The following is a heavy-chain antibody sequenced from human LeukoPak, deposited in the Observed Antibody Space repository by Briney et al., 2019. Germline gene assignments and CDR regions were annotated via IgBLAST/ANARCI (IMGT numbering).Heavy chain of an antibody. J-gene: IGHJ5*02. D-gene: IGHD6-13*01. V-gene: IGHV1-2*06. CDR3: ARGIAAAGTWWFDP. CDR1: GYTFTGYY. Sequence: ASVKVSCKASGYTFTGYYMHWVRQAPGQGLEWMGRINPNSGGTNYAQKFQGRVTMTRDTSISTAYMELSRLRSDDTAVYYCARGIAAAGTWWFDPWGQGTLVTVSS. CDR2: INPNSGGT.